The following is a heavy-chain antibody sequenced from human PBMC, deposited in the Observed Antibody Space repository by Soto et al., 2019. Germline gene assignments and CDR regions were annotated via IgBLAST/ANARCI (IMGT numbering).Heavy chain of an antibody. CDR1: GGTFSSYA. D-gene: IGHD3-10*01. CDR3: ARDDPRRSYYFDY. CDR2: IIPIFGTA. J-gene: IGHJ4*02. V-gene: IGHV1-69*13. Sequence: ASVKVSCKASGGTFSSYAISWVRQAPGQGLEWMGGIIPIFGTANYAQKFQGRVTITADESTSTAYMELSSLRSEDTAVYYCARDDPRRSYYFDYWGQGTLVTVS.